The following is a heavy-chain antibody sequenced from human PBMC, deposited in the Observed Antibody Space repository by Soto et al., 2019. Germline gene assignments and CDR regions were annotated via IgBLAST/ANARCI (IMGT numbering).Heavy chain of an antibody. CDR2: IAWDGGST. Sequence: HPGGSLRLSCAASGFTFPDYTMHWVRQAPGRGLEWVSLIAWDGGSTYYADSVKGRFTISRDNSKNSLYLQMNSLRIEDTALYYCAKDPSLRYFDWLLPDYWGQGTLVTVSS. V-gene: IGHV3-43*01. CDR1: GFTFPDYT. D-gene: IGHD3-9*01. J-gene: IGHJ4*02. CDR3: AKDPSLRYFDWLLPDY.